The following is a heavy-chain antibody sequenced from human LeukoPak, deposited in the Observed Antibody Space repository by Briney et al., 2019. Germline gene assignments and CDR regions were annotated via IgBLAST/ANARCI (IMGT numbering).Heavy chain of an antibody. CDR2: ISGSGGST. CDR3: AKGGRYTPLLFDY. Sequence: GGSLRLSCAASGFTFSGYAMSWVRQAPGKGLEWVSAISGSGGSTYYADPVKGRRTISRDNSKNTLYLQMNSLRAEDTAVYYCAKGGRYTPLLFDYWGQGTLVTVSS. V-gene: IGHV3-23*01. J-gene: IGHJ4*02. CDR1: GFTFSGYA. D-gene: IGHD5-24*01.